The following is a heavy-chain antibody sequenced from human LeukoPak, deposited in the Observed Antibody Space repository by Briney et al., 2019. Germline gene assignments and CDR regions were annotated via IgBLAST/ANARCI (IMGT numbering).Heavy chain of an antibody. J-gene: IGHJ4*02. CDR1: GYSFTGFW. CDR2: IYPYDSET. CDR3: ARLLVGATPGDY. V-gene: IGHV5-51*01. Sequence: GESLKISCKASGYSFTGFWIGWVRQMPGKGLEWMGIIYPYDSETRYSPSFQGQVTISADKSISTAYLQWSSLKASDTAMYYCARLLVGATPGDYWGQGTLVTVSS. D-gene: IGHD1-26*01.